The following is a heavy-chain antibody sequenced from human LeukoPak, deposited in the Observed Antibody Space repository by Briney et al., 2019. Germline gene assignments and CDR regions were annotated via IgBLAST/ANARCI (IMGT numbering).Heavy chain of an antibody. V-gene: IGHV3-30*03. D-gene: IGHD3-22*01. Sequence: PGRSLRLSCEASGFRFSVYGMHWVRQAPGKGLEWVAVSSHDGRSNYYADSLKGRFAISRDNSKNTLYLQMNSLRAEDTAVYYCARDLPHYHDSSGSQYYYGMDVWGQGTTVTVSS. J-gene: IGHJ6*02. CDR1: GFRFSVYG. CDR3: ARDLPHYHDSSGSQYYYGMDV. CDR2: SSHDGRSN.